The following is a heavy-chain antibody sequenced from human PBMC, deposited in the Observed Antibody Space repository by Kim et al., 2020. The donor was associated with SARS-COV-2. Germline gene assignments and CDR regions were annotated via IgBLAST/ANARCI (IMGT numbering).Heavy chain of an antibody. CDR1: GVSISSYY. D-gene: IGHD3-10*01. Sequence: SETLSLTCTVSGVSISSYYWSWIRQPPGKGLEWIGYIYYSGSTDYNPSLKSRVTISVDTSKNQFSLKLSSVTAADTAVYYCASVVEDSGSLNCVDPWGQ. J-gene: IGHJ5*02. CDR3: ASVVEDSGSLNCVDP. V-gene: IGHV4-59*01. CDR2: IYYSGST.